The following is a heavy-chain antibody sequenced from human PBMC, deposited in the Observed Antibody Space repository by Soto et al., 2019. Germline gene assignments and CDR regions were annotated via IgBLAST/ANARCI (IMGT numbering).Heavy chain of an antibody. CDR2: IIPIFGTA. Sequence: SVKVSCKASGGTFSSYAISWVRQAPGQGLEWMGGIIPIFGTANYAQKFQGRVTITADESTSTAYMELSSLRSEDTAVYYCARAGEDYDFWSGYYTADYWGQGTLVTVSS. CDR1: GGTFSSYA. CDR3: ARAGEDYDFWSGYYTADY. V-gene: IGHV1-69*13. D-gene: IGHD3-3*01. J-gene: IGHJ4*02.